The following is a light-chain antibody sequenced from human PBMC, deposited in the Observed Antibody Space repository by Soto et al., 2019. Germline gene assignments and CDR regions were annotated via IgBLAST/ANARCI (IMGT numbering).Light chain of an antibody. CDR2: GNN. J-gene: IGLJ3*02. V-gene: IGLV1-40*01. CDR1: SSNIGAGYD. Sequence: QSVLTQPPSVSGAPGQRVTISCTGSSSNIGAGYDVHWYQQLPGTAPKLLIYGNNNRPSGVPDRFSGSKSDTSASLAITGLQAEDEADYYCQSYDNGLGGSVFGGGTKLTVL. CDR3: QSYDNGLGGSV.